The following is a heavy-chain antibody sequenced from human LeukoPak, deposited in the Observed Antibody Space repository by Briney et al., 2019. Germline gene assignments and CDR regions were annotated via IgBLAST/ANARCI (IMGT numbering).Heavy chain of an antibody. J-gene: IGHJ3*02. D-gene: IGHD3-3*01. Sequence: GGSLRLSCAASGFTFSSYAMTWVRQAPGKGLEWVSAISGSGSTTYYADSVKGRFTISRDNSKNTLYLQMNSLRAEDTAVYYCAREKPPGPDDFWSDNGAFDIWGQGTMVTVSS. CDR3: AREKPPGPDDFWSDNGAFDI. CDR2: ISGSGSTT. CDR1: GFTFSSYA. V-gene: IGHV3-23*01.